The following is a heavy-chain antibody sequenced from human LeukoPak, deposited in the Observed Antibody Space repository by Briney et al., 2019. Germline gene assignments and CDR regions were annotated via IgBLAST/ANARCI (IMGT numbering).Heavy chain of an antibody. CDR1: GGSISSSNW. V-gene: IGHV4-4*02. J-gene: IGHJ4*02. Sequence: SETLSLTCAVSGGSISSSNWWSWVRQPPGKGLEWIGEIYHSGSTNYNPSLKSRVTISVDKSKNQFSLKLSSVTAADTAVYYCAREAYYYDSSGYRKFDYWGQGTLVTVSS. D-gene: IGHD3-22*01. CDR2: IYHSGST. CDR3: AREAYYYDSSGYRKFDY.